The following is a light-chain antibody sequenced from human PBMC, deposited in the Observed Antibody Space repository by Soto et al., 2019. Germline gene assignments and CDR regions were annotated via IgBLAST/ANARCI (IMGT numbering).Light chain of an antibody. V-gene: IGKV2-28*01. Sequence: DIVMIQSPLSLPVTPGEPASISCRSSQSLLHSNGYNYLDWYLQKPGQSPQLLIYLGSDRASGVPDRFSGSGSGTEFTLKISRVEAEDVGVYYCMQALQSITFGPGTRLEI. CDR3: MQALQSIT. J-gene: IGKJ5*01. CDR2: LGS. CDR1: QSLLHSNGYNY.